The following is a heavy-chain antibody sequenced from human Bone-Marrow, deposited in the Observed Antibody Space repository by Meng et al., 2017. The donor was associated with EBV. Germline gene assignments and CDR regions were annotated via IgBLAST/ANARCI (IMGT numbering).Heavy chain of an antibody. Sequence: QLQLQGSGSGLVKPSQPLSLPCPVSGGSISSGGYSWSWIRQPPGKGLEWIGYIYHSGSTYYNPSLKSRVTISVDRSKNQFSLKLSSVTAADTAVYYCARVVARSYFDYWGQGTLVTVSS. J-gene: IGHJ4*02. CDR3: ARVVARSYFDY. V-gene: IGHV4-30-2*01. CDR1: GGSISSGGYS. CDR2: IYHSGST.